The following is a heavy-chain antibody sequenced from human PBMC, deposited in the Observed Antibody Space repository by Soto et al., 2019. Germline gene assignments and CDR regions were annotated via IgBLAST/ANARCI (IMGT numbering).Heavy chain of an antibody. Sequence: QVQLVQSGAEVKKPGSSVKVSCKASGGTFSSYAISWVRQAPGQGLEWMGGIIPIFGTANYAQKFQGRVTITADESTSTAYMELSSLRSEDTAVYYCARDPISRATPQDYYYYYGMDVWGQGTTVTVSS. V-gene: IGHV1-69*12. CDR1: GGTFSSYA. CDR3: ARDPISRATPQDYYYYYGMDV. J-gene: IGHJ6*02. CDR2: IIPIFGTA. D-gene: IGHD3-9*01.